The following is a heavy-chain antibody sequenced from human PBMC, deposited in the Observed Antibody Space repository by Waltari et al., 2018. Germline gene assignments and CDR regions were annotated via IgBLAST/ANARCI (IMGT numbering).Heavy chain of an antibody. D-gene: IGHD3-10*01. CDR2: ISRSGTTK. Sequence: EVHLVESGGGLVQPGGSLRLSCAASRFTFSNYEMNWVRQAPGTGLEWVSYISRSGTTKYYADSVKGRFTISRDNAKNSLYLQMNSLRVDDTAAYYCARVYGSGNTGGFFDYWGQGTLVTVSS. CDR3: ARVYGSGNTGGFFDY. J-gene: IGHJ4*02. CDR1: RFTFSNYE. V-gene: IGHV3-48*03.